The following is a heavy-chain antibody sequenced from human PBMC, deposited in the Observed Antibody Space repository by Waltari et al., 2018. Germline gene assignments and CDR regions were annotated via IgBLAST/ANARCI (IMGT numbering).Heavy chain of an antibody. CDR3: AKDRLRVTSYYDSSGYYAFDI. J-gene: IGHJ3*02. Sequence: EVQLVESGGGLVQPGRSLRLSCAASGFTFDDYAMHWVRPAPGTGLEWVSGISWNSGGSTYYADSVKGRFTISRDNSKNTLYLQMNSLRAEDTAVYYCAKDRLRVTSYYDSSGYYAFDIWGQGTMVTVSS. D-gene: IGHD3-22*01. V-gene: IGHV3-9*01. CDR1: GFTFDDYA. CDR2: ISWNSGGST.